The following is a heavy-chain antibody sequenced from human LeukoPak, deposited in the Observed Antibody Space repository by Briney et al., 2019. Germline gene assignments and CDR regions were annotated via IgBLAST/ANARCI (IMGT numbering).Heavy chain of an antibody. CDR1: GGSISSSSYY. D-gene: IGHD1-7*01. Sequence: SETLSLTCTVSGGSISSSSYYWGWIRQPPGKGLEWIGSVYYSESTYYNPSLKSRVTISVDTSKNQFSLKLSSVTAADTAVYYCARVSNWNYKYYFDYWGQGTLVTVSS. J-gene: IGHJ4*02. CDR3: ARVSNWNYKYYFDY. CDR2: VYYSEST. V-gene: IGHV4-39*07.